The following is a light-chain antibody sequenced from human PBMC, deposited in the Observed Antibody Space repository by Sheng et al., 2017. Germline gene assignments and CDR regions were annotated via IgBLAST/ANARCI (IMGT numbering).Light chain of an antibody. CDR1: QNITRY. J-gene: IGKJ2*01. V-gene: IGKV1-39*01. CDR3: QQSYSTPYS. Sequence: DIQMTQSPSSLSASVGDGVTITCRASQNITRYFNWYQQIPGKAPKLLIYAASTLLSGVPSRFSGSGSGTDFTLTISSLQPEDFATYYCQQSYSTPYSFGQGTKLEI. CDR2: AAS.